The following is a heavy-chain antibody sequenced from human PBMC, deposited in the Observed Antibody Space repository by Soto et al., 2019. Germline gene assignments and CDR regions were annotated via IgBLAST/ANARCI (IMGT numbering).Heavy chain of an antibody. CDR2: IYPGDSDT. CDR1: GYSFTSYW. D-gene: IGHD6-19*01. CDR3: ARQAVADHHYYYGMDV. J-gene: IGHJ6*02. Sequence: GESLKISCKGSGYSFTSYWIGWVRQMPGKGLEWMGIIYPGDSDTRYSPSFQGQVTISADKSISTAYLQWSSLKASDTAMYYCARQAVADHHYYYGMDVWGQGTTVTVSS. V-gene: IGHV5-51*01.